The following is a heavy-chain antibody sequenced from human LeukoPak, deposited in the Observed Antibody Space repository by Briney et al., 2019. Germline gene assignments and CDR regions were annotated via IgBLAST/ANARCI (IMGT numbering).Heavy chain of an antibody. CDR3: AKEADYGLFELDY. CDR1: GFTFCSYG. CDR2: IRYDGSNK. J-gene: IGHJ4*02. V-gene: IGHV3-30*02. D-gene: IGHD4-17*01. Sequence: LPGGSLRLSCAASGFTFCSYGVHWVRQAPGKGLEWVAFIRYDGSNKYYADSVKGRFTISRDNSKNTLYLQMNSLRAEDTAVYYCAKEADYGLFELDYWGQGTVVTVSS.